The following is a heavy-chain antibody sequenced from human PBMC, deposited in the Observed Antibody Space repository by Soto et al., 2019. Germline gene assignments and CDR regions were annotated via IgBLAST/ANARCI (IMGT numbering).Heavy chain of an antibody. CDR1: GGSISSGGYS. CDR2: IYHSGST. J-gene: IGHJ5*02. V-gene: IGHV4-30-2*01. Sequence: SETLSLTCAVSGGSISSGGYSWSWIRQPPGKGLEWIGYIYHSGSTYYNQSLKSRVTISVDRSKNQITLKLSSVTAADTAVYYCARVTYYYDSSGYYPHNWFDPWGQGTLVTVSS. CDR3: ARVTYYYDSSGYYPHNWFDP. D-gene: IGHD3-22*01.